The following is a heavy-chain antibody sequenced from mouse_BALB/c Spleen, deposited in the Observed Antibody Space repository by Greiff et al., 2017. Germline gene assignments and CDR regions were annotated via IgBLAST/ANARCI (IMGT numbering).Heavy chain of an antibody. Sequence: QVQLKESGAELVRPGASVTLSCKASGYTFTDYEMHWVKQTPVHGLEWIGAIDPETGGTAYNQKFKGKATLTADKSSSTAYMELRSLTSEDSAVYYCTRYGYGSSYAMDYWGQGTSVTVSS. J-gene: IGHJ4*01. CDR3: TRYGYGSSYAMDY. CDR2: IDPETGGT. V-gene: IGHV1-15*01. D-gene: IGHD1-1*01. CDR1: GYTFTDYE.